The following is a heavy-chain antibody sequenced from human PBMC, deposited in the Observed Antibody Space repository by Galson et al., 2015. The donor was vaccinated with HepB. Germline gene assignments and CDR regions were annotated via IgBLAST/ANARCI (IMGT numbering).Heavy chain of an antibody. CDR2: ISGSGGST. D-gene: IGHD3-10*01. J-gene: IGHJ6*02. CDR3: AGGAIAMVRGVIVPRGGMDV. Sequence: SLRLSCAASGFTFSSYAMSWVRQAPGKGLEWVSAISGSGGSTYYADSVKGRFTISRDNSKNTLYLQMNSLRAEDTAVYYCAGGAIAMVRGVIVPRGGMDVWGQGTTVTVSS. CDR1: GFTFSSYA. V-gene: IGHV3-23*01.